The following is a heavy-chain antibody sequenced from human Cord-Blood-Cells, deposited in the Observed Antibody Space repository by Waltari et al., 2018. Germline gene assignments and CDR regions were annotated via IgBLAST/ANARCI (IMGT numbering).Heavy chain of an antibody. J-gene: IGHJ4*02. CDR3: ARLDDAYWNDYFDY. Sequence: QLVQSAAEAKKPGASVEFSCNASRRTFSSYALPWVRQAPGLGLEWMGGIITIFGTANYAQKSQGRATITADVSTSTAYMELSSLRSEDTAVYYCARLDDAYWNDYFDYWGQGTLVTVSS. CDR2: IITIFGTA. D-gene: IGHD1-1*01. CDR1: RRTFSSYA. V-gene: IGHV1-69*01.